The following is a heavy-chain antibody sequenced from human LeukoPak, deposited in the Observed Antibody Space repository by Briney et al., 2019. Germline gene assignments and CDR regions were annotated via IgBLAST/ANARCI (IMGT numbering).Heavy chain of an antibody. V-gene: IGHV4-34*01. D-gene: IGHD3-3*01. Sequence: PSETLSLTCAVYGGSFSGYYWSWIRQPPGRGLEWIGEINHSGSTNYNPSLKSRVTISVDTSKSQFSLKLSSVTAADTAVYYCARRQAPYYDFWSGYQRAFDIWGQGTMVTVSS. CDR3: ARRQAPYYDFWSGYQRAFDI. CDR2: INHSGST. J-gene: IGHJ3*02. CDR1: GGSFSGYY.